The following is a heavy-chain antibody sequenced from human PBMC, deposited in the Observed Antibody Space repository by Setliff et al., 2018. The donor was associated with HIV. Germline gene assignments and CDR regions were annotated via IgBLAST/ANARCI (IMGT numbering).Heavy chain of an antibody. CDR1: GDSISSSIYY. D-gene: IGHD6-6*01. V-gene: IGHV4-39*01. CDR2: IYYTGSP. Sequence: PSETLFLTCTVSGDSISSSIYYWGWVRQPPGKGLEWIGGIYYTGSPFYNPSLKSRVTISVDTSNNQFSLKLSSVTAADTAVYYCARGGGTSSPIDYHYYIDVWGKGTTVTVSS. J-gene: IGHJ6*03. CDR3: ARGGGTSSPIDYHYYIDV.